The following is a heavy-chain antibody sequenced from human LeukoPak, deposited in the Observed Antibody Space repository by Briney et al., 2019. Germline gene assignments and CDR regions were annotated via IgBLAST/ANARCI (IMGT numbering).Heavy chain of an antibody. V-gene: IGHV3-30*02. CDR1: GFTFSSYG. D-gene: IGHD1-26*01. CDR3: AKGVGASGPTPPELPEEAFDI. Sequence: GGSLRLSCAASGFTFSSYGMHWVRQAPGKGLEWVTFIRYDGNKEYYADSVKGRFTVSRDNPKNTLDLQMNSLRAEDTAVYYCAKGVGASGPTPPELPEEAFDIWGQGTMVTVSS. J-gene: IGHJ3*02. CDR2: IRYDGNKE.